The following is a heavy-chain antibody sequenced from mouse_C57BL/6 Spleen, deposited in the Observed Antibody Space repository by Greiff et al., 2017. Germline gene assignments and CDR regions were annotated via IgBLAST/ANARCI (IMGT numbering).Heavy chain of an antibody. CDR3: ARVYGSSILWYCDV. CDR1: GFTFSDYG. Sequence: EVKLVESGGGLVQPGGSLKLSCAASGFTFSDYGMAWVRQAPRKGPEWVAFISNLAYSIYYADTVTGRFTISRENAKNTLYLEMSSLRAEDTAMYYCARVYGSSILWYCDVWGTGTTVTVSS. J-gene: IGHJ1*03. CDR2: ISNLAYSI. D-gene: IGHD1-1*01. V-gene: IGHV5-15*01.